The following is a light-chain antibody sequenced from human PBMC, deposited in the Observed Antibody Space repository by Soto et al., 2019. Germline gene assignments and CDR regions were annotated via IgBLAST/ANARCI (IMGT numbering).Light chain of an antibody. CDR2: DVS. CDR1: SSDVGGYNY. Sequence: QSALTQPASVSGSPGQSITISCTGTSSDVGGYNYVSWYQQHPGKAPKVMIYDVSNRPSGVSNRFSGSNSGNTASLTISGRQAEDEADYYCSSYTSSRTRVFGTGTKLTVL. V-gene: IGLV2-14*01. CDR3: SSYTSSRTRV. J-gene: IGLJ1*01.